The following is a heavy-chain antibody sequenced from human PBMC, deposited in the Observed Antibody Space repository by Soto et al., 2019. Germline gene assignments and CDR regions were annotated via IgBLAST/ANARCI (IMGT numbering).Heavy chain of an antibody. CDR1: GFTFSSYA. Sequence: GGSLRLSCAASGFTFSSYAISWVRQAPGKGLEWVSAISGSGGSTYYADSVKGRFTISRDNSKNTLYLQMNSLRAVDTAVYYCAKDRLEMSCDNWGQGTLVTVSS. J-gene: IGHJ4*02. CDR3: AKDRLEMSCDN. V-gene: IGHV3-23*01. D-gene: IGHD3-3*01. CDR2: ISGSGGST.